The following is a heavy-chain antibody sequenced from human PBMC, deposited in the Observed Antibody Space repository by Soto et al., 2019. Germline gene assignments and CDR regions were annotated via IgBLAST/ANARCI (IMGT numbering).Heavy chain of an antibody. J-gene: IGHJ4*02. CDR2: IYYSGST. CDR3: ARLWVRYYDSSGYYDKPPPPFFDY. V-gene: IGHV4-39*01. D-gene: IGHD3-22*01. CDR1: GGSISSSSYY. Sequence: SETLSLTCTVSGGSISSSSYYWGWIRQPPGRGLEWIGSIYYSGSTYYNPSLKSRVTISVDTSKNQFSLKLSSVTAADTAVYYCARLWVRYYDSSGYYDKPPPPFFDYWGQGTLVTVSS.